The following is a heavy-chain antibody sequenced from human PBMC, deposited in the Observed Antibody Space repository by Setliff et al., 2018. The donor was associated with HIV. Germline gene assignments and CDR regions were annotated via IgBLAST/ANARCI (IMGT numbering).Heavy chain of an antibody. D-gene: IGHD2-2*01. Sequence: SETLSLTCTVSGYSINSSHFWGWIRQPPGKGLEWVGSIYHSGNTHYNPSLKSRVTISVDTSKNQFSLKLSSVTAADTAVYYCARNKTYCNYSRCSRAGWYFDLWGRGTLVTVSS. CDR3: ARNKTYCNYSRCSRAGWYFDL. J-gene: IGHJ2*01. CDR1: GYSINSSHF. CDR2: IYHSGNT. V-gene: IGHV4-38-2*02.